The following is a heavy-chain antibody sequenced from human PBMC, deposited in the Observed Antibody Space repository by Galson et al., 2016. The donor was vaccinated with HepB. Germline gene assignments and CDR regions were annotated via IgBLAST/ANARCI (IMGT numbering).Heavy chain of an antibody. CDR2: VHYTGAT. V-gene: IGHV4-59*01. Sequence: ETLSLTCTVFGGAISSYYWNWIRQVPEKGLEWIGYVHYTGATKYNPSLKSRVTISIDTSKNQFSLNLNSVTAADTAVYYCSRNQFGELPPFDYWGQGILVTVSS. CDR3: SRNQFGELPPFDY. CDR1: GGAISSYY. D-gene: IGHD3-10*01. J-gene: IGHJ4*02.